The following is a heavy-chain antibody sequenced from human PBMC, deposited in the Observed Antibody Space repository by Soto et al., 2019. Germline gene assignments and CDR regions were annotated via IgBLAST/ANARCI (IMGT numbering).Heavy chain of an antibody. V-gene: IGHV3-48*02. CDR3: AREDILGTRSFDS. J-gene: IGHJ4*02. D-gene: IGHD1-26*01. CDR1: GFIFSKYS. CDR2: ISSNSVTI. Sequence: GGSLRLSCGASGFIFSKYSMNWVRQAPGKGLEWLSYISSNSVTIYYADSVRGRFTIFRDNAKNSLYLQMNSLRDEDTAVYYCAREDILGTRSFDSWGQGVPVTVSS.